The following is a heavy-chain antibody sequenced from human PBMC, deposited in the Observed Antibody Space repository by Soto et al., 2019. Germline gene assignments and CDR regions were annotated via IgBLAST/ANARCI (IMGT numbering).Heavy chain of an antibody. Sequence: PSETLSLTCNVSGGSISNFHLSWIRQPPGKGLEWIGYIYYSGNYYNPSLTSRVSMSLDKSKNQFSLHLKSVTAADTALYFCALGGYNYGRPFDFCGQGTRVTVST. CDR3: ALGGYNYGRPFDF. CDR1: GGSISNFH. D-gene: IGHD5-18*01. V-gene: IGHV4-59*01. CDR2: IYYSGN. J-gene: IGHJ4*02.